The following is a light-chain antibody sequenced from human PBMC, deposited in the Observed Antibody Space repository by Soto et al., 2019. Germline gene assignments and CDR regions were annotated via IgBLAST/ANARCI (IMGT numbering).Light chain of an antibody. Sequence: SYELTQPPSVSVAPGETATITCGGDNLRDKSVHWYQQRPGQAPVLVMYYNTARPSGIPERFSGSSSGNTASLTISRVEAGDEADYYCQVWDSTTDHHVFGGGTKVTVL. CDR2: YNT. CDR1: NLRDKS. CDR3: QVWDSTTDHHV. V-gene: IGLV3-21*04. J-gene: IGLJ2*01.